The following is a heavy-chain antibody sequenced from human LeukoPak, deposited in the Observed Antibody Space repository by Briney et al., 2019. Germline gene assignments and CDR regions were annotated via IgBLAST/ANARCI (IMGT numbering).Heavy chain of an antibody. CDR2: INHSGST. V-gene: IGHV4-39*07. D-gene: IGHD1-1*01. Sequence: SETLSLTCTVSGGSISSSSYYWGWIRQPPGKGLEWIGEINHSGSTNYNPSLKSRVTISVDTSKNQFSLKLSSVTAADTAVYYCARRYHYYYYYMDVWGKGTTVTISS. CDR3: ARRYHYYYYYMDV. CDR1: GGSISSSSYY. J-gene: IGHJ6*03.